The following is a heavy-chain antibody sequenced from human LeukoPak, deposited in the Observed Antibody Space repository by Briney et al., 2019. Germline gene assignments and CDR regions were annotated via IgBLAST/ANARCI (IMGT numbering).Heavy chain of an antibody. V-gene: IGHV6-1*01. Sequence: SQTLSLTCAISGDSVSSNSAAWNWIRQSPSRGLEWLGRTYFRSKWFNDYAVSVKGRITINPDTSKNQFSLQLNSVTPEDTAVYYRARDFRDGYSPGFDPWGQGTLVTVSS. J-gene: IGHJ5*02. CDR2: TYFRSKWFN. D-gene: IGHD5-24*01. CDR3: ARDFRDGYSPGFDP. CDR1: GDSVSSNSAA.